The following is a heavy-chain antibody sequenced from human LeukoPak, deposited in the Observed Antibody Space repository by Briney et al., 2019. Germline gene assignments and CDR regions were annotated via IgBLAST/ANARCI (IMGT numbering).Heavy chain of an antibody. D-gene: IGHD6-6*01. Sequence: GASVKVSCKASGYTFTSYDINWVRQATGQGLEWMGWMNPNSGNTGYAQKFQGRVTMTRDTSISTAYMELSRLRSDDTAVYYCARLVVIAARPYLIDYWGQGTLVTVSS. V-gene: IGHV1-8*01. CDR1: GYTFTSYD. CDR2: MNPNSGNT. J-gene: IGHJ4*02. CDR3: ARLVVIAARPYLIDY.